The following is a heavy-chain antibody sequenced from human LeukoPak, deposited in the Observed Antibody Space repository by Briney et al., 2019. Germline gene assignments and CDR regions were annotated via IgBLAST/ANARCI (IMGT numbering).Heavy chain of an antibody. Sequence: GGSLRLSCAASGFTVSSNYMSWVRQAPGKGLEWVSVIYSGGSTYYADSVKGRFTISRDNSKDTQYLQMNSLRAEDTAVYYCARHYYGSGSYYYGAFDIWGQGTMVTVSS. V-gene: IGHV3-53*01. CDR1: GFTVSSNY. D-gene: IGHD3-10*01. J-gene: IGHJ3*02. CDR2: IYSGGST. CDR3: ARHYYGSGSYYYGAFDI.